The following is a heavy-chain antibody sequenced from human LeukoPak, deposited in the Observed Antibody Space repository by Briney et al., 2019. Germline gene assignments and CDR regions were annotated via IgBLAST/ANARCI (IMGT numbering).Heavy chain of an antibody. Sequence: ASVKVSCKVSGYTLTELSMHWVRQAPGKGLEWMGGFDPEDGETIYAQKFQGRVTMTEDTSTDTAYMELSSLRSEDTAVYYCATDRNYYDSSGYYDYWGQGTLVTVSS. J-gene: IGHJ4*02. V-gene: IGHV1-24*01. D-gene: IGHD3-22*01. CDR1: GYTLTELS. CDR2: FDPEDGET. CDR3: ATDRNYYDSSGYYDY.